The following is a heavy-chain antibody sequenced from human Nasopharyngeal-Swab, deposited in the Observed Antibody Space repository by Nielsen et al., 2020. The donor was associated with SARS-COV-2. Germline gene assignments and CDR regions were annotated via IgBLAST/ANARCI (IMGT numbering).Heavy chain of an antibody. D-gene: IGHD3-9*01. J-gene: IGHJ6*02. CDR2: ISYDGSNK. CDR1: GFTFSSYG. CDR3: AKDMAYYDILTGAQTRYYYYGMDV. Sequence: GESLKISCAASGFTFSSYGMHWVRQAPGKGLEWVAVISYDGSNKYYAASVKGRFTISRDNSKNTLYLQMNSLRAEDTAVYYCAKDMAYYDILTGAQTRYYYYGMDVWGQGTTVTVSS. V-gene: IGHV3-30*18.